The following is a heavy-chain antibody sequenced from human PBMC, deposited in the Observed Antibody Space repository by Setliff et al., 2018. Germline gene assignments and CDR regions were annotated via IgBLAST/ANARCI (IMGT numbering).Heavy chain of an antibody. CDR3: TVYNTGSSKDHY. CDR2: IYQSGTT. J-gene: IGHJ4*02. V-gene: IGHV4-4*02. Sequence: LSLTCAVSGGSISSSNWWSWVRQPPGKGLEWIGEIYQSGTTNYNPSLKSRVTISVDTSKNQFSLKLSSVTAADTALYYCTVYNTGSSKDHYWGQGTPVTVSS. CDR1: GGSISSSNW. D-gene: IGHD2-8*02.